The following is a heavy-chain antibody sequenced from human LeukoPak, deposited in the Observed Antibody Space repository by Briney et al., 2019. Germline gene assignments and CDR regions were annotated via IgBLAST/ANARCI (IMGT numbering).Heavy chain of an antibody. Sequence: GGSLRLSCAASGFAFSSYSMNRVRQAPGKGLEWVSYISSSSSTIYYADSVKGRFTISRDNAKNSLYLQMNSLRAEDTAVYYCARGLPIAVGAFDIWGQGTMVTVSS. V-gene: IGHV3-48*04. D-gene: IGHD6-19*01. CDR3: ARGLPIAVGAFDI. CDR1: GFAFSSYS. CDR2: ISSSSSTI. J-gene: IGHJ3*02.